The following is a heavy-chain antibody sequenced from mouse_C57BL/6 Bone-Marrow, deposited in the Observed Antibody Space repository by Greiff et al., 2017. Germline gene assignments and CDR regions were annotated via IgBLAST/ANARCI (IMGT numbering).Heavy chain of an antibody. J-gene: IGHJ2*01. CDR1: GYTFTSYW. D-gene: IGHD1-1*01. CDR3: SGRNYYGSSRPFDY. CDR2: IYPGSGST. V-gene: IGHV1-55*01. Sequence: QVQLQQPGAELVKPGASVKMSCKASGYTFTSYWITWVKQRPGQGLEWIGDIYPGSGSTNYNAKFKSKATLTVDTSSSTAYMQLSSLTSEDSAVYYCSGRNYYGSSRPFDYWGQGTTLTVAS.